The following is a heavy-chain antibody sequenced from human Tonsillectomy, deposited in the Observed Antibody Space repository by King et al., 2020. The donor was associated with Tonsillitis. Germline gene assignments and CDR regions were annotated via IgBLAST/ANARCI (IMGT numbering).Heavy chain of an antibody. CDR3: ASGYFHDSDGEGWFDP. D-gene: IGHD3-22*01. J-gene: IGHJ5*02. Sequence: QLVQSGAEVKKPGASVKVSCKASRNTFTNYYIHWVRQAPGQGLEWMGMINPSGGSTNYAQKFQGRVTMTGDTSTTTVYLDMSSLRSEDTAVYYCASGYFHDSDGEGWFDPWGPGTLAT. V-gene: IGHV1-46*03. CDR1: RNTFTNYY. CDR2: INPSGGST.